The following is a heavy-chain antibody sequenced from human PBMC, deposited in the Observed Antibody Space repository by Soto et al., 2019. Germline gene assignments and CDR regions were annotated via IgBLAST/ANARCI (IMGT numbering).Heavy chain of an antibody. D-gene: IGHD1-26*01. V-gene: IGHV4-59*01. CDR1: GGSINEYY. CDR3: ARAEDSGNAVAY. CDR2: SYDSGTT. Sequence: QVQLQESGPGLVKPSETLSLTCTVSGGSINEYYWSWIRQPPGKGLEWIGYSYDSGTTNYNPSLKSRVTISVDTSKNQFSLKLSSVTAADTAAYYCARAEDSGNAVAYWGQVTLVTVSA. J-gene: IGHJ4*02.